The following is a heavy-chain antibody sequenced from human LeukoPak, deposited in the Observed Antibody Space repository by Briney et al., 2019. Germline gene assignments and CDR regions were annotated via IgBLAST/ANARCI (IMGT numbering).Heavy chain of an antibody. CDR3: ARDLFGAFDI. J-gene: IGHJ3*02. V-gene: IGHV3-21*01. CDR1: GFTFSDYA. D-gene: IGHD3-16*01. Sequence: GGSLRLSCAASGFTFSDYAMTWVRQAPGKGLEWVSSISSSSSYIYYADSVKGRFTISRDNAKNSLYLQMNSLRAEDTAVYYCARDLFGAFDIWGQGTMVTVSS. CDR2: ISSSSSYI.